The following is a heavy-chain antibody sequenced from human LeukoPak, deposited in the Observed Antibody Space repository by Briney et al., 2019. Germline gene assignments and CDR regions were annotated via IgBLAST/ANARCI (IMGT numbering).Heavy chain of an antibody. J-gene: IGHJ4*02. CDR2: IDPSDSYT. D-gene: IGHD3-16*02. V-gene: IGHV5-10-1*01. CDR1: GYSFTSYW. CDR3: RLGELSSPDY. Sequence: GESLKISCKGSGYSFTSYWISWVRQMPGKGLEWMGRIDPSDSYTNYSPSFQGHVTISADKSISTAYLQWSSLKASDTAMYYCRLGELSSPDYWGQGTLVTVSS.